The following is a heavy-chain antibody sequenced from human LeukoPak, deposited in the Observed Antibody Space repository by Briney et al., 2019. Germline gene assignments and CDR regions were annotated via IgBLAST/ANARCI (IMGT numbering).Heavy chain of an antibody. V-gene: IGHV3-73*01. D-gene: IGHD4-23*01. J-gene: IGHJ4*02. CDR3: IRHLYGGETDY. Sequence: AGGSLRLSCEASGFTFSDSAMHWVRQASGKGLEWVGRIRSKANSYATAYAALVKGRFTISRDDSKNTAYLQMNSLKTEDTAVYYCIRHLYGGETDYWGQGTLVTVSS. CDR2: IRSKANSYAT. CDR1: GFTFSDSA.